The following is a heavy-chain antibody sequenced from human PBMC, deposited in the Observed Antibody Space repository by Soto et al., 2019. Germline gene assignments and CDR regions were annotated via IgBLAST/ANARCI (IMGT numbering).Heavy chain of an antibody. CDR2: IYYSGST. J-gene: IGHJ6*02. CDR3: AREGVTRNYYYYGMDV. D-gene: IGHD2-21*02. V-gene: IGHV4-59*01. Sequence: SETLSLTCTVSGGSISSYDWSWIRQHPGKGLEWIGYIYYSGSTNYNPSLKSRVTISVDTSKNQFSLKLSSVTAADTAVYYCAREGVTRNYYYYGMDVWGQGTTVTVSS. CDR1: GGSISSYD.